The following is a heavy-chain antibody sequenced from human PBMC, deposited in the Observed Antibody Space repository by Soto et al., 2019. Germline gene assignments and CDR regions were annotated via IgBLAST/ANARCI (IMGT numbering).Heavy chain of an antibody. CDR2: ISYDGSNK. Sequence: QVQLVESGGGVVQPGRSLRLSCAASGFTFSSYAMHWVRQAPGKGLEWVAVISYDGSNKYYADSVKGRFTISRDNSKNTLYLQMNSLRAEDTAVYYCARDSTHITMIVVVYTHPDYWGQGTLVTVSS. CDR1: GFTFSSYA. CDR3: ARDSTHITMIVVVYTHPDY. J-gene: IGHJ4*02. V-gene: IGHV3-30-3*01. D-gene: IGHD3-22*01.